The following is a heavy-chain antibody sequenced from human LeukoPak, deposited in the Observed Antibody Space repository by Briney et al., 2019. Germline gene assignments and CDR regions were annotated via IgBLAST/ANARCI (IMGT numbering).Heavy chain of an antibody. D-gene: IGHD2-15*01. V-gene: IGHV3-23*01. CDR3: AKDHAAGYCSGVYY. CDR2: ISGSGGST. Sequence: GGSLRLSCAASGFTFSSYAMSWVRQAPGKGLEWASAISGSGGSTYYADSVKGRFTISRDNSKNTLYLQMNSLRAEDTAVYYCAKDHAAGYCSGVYYWGQGTLVTVSS. CDR1: GFTFSSYA. J-gene: IGHJ4*02.